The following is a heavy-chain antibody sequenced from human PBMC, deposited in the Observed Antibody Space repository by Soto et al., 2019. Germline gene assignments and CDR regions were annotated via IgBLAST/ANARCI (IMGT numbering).Heavy chain of an antibody. CDR1: GGSHRRSRYY. Sequence: PSGNPSLPRTVSGGSHRRSRYYWGWIRQAPGKGVEWTGSIYYSGSTYYNPSLKSRVTISVDTSKNQFSLKLSSVTAADTAVYYCAGRIVSVLMLHGGYGMDVWGQGTTVTVSS. CDR2: IYYSGST. CDR3: AGRIVSVLMLHGGYGMDV. V-gene: IGHV4-39*01. D-gene: IGHD2-8*01. J-gene: IGHJ6*02.